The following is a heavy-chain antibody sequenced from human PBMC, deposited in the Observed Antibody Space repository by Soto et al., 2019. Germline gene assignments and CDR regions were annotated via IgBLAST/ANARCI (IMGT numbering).Heavy chain of an antibody. J-gene: IGHJ3*02. CDR2: IYYSGST. Sequence: QVQLQESGPGLVKPSQTLSLTCTVSGGSISSGGYYWSWIRQPPGKGLEWIGYIYYSGSTYYNPSLESRVTISVDTSKNRFTLKLSSVTAADTAVYYCARVAYCGGDCEAFDIWGQGTMVTVSS. V-gene: IGHV4-31*03. CDR3: ARVAYCGGDCEAFDI. D-gene: IGHD2-21*02. CDR1: GGSISSGGYY.